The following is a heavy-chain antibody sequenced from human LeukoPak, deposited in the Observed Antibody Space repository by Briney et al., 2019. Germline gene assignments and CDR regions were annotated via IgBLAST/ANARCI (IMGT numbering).Heavy chain of an antibody. Sequence: GGSLRLSCAASGFTFSSYGMHWVRQAPGKGLEWVAVIWYDGSNKYYADSMKGRFTISRDNSKNTLYLQMNSLRAEDTAVYYCARSYEGTTVTRGLGYWGQGTLVTVSS. J-gene: IGHJ4*02. CDR1: GFTFSSYG. D-gene: IGHD4-17*01. V-gene: IGHV3-33*01. CDR2: IWYDGSNK. CDR3: ARSYEGTTVTRGLGY.